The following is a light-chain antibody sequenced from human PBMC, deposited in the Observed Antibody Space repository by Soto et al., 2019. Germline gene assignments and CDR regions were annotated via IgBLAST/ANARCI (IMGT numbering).Light chain of an antibody. CDR2: AAS. CDR3: QHYNNWPPYT. V-gene: IGKV3-15*01. Sequence: EVVMTQSPATLSVSPGERATLSCRASQSVSSNLAWYQQKPGQAPRLLIYAASNRATGITARFSGSGSGTEFTLTISGLQSEDFAIYYCQHYNNWPPYTCGQGTKLEIK. CDR1: QSVSSN. J-gene: IGKJ2*01.